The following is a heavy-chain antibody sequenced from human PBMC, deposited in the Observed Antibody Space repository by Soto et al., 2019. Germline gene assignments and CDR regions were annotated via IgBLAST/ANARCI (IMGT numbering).Heavy chain of an antibody. CDR3: GPGGHNDVYTFYPGRAA. J-gene: IGHJ6*02. V-gene: IGHV1-69*01. CDR1: GGIFTNNA. CDR2: VIPLFDTA. Sequence: QVQVVQSGAEVKKPGSSVKVSCKVSGGIFTNNAISWVRQAPGQGLEWLGGVIPLFDTAYYAQIFRGRLRFPGGGPTTTAYMELRALTPANTAVFFCGPGGHNDVYTFYPGRAAWGQGTTVPV. D-gene: IGHD3-16*01.